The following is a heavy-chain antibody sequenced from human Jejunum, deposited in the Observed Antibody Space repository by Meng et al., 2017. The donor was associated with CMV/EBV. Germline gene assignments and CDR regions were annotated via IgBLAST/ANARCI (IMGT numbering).Heavy chain of an antibody. CDR2: INPNSGAT. CDR3: ARSETQLYLDY. Sequence: SCKASEYTFIGYYINWVRQAPGQGLEWMGRINPNSGATNYAQNFQGRVTMTRDMSISTAYMELSSLKSDDTAFYFCARSETQLYLDYWGQGTLVTVSS. CDR1: EYTFIGYY. V-gene: IGHV1-2*06. J-gene: IGHJ4*02. D-gene: IGHD5-24*01.